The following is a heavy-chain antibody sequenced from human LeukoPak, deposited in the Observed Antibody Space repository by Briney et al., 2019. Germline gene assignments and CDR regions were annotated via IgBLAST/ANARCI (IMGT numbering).Heavy chain of an antibody. J-gene: IGHJ6*03. CDR2: IYYNGNT. CDR1: GGSISSSSYY. V-gene: IGHV4-39*01. D-gene: IGHD6-6*01. Sequence: SETLSLTCTVSGGSISSSSYYWGWIRQPPGKGLEWIGSIYYNGNTYYNPSLKSRVTISVDTSKSQFSLKLSSVTAADTAMHYCARQSIAARGYYYYMDVWGKGTTVTVSS. CDR3: ARQSIAARGYYYYMDV.